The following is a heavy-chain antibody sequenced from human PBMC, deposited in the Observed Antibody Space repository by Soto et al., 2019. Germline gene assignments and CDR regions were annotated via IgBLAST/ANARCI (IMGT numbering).Heavy chain of an antibody. CDR1: GFTFSKYR. V-gene: IGHV3-21*01. CDR3: ARDPFDCGDDCCCNY. Sequence: EVQLVESGGGLVKPGGSLRLSCAASGFTFSKYRMNWVRQAPGKGLEWVSYLSSSSSSKVYADLVKHRFTISRDNAKSLLYLQMNSLRAEDTAVDHCARDPFDCGDDCCCNYWGQGTRGTVCS. D-gene: IGHD2-21*02. J-gene: IGHJ4*02. CDR2: LSSSSSSK.